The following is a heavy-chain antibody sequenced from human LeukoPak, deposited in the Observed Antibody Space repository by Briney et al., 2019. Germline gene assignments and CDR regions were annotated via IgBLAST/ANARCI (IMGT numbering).Heavy chain of an antibody. D-gene: IGHD3-16*02. J-gene: IGHJ4*02. CDR3: AKISVGTLGGILVISD. CDR2: ISYDGSNK. Sequence: GRSLRLSCAASGFTFSSYGMHWVRQAPGKGLEWVAVISYDGSNKYYTDSVKGRFTVSRDNSENTLSLQMSSLRAEDTAVYYCAKISVGTLGGILVISDWGQGNLVTVSS. CDR1: GFTFSSYG. V-gene: IGHV3-30*18.